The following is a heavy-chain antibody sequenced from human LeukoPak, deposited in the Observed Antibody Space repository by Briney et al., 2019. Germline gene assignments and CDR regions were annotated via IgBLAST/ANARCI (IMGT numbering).Heavy chain of an antibody. CDR2: IYYSGST. Sequence: SETLSLTCTDSGGSISSHFWSWIRQPPGKGLEWIGYIYYSGSTNYNPSLKSRVTISVDTSKNQFSLKLSSVTAADTAVYYCARSGSYYESFDYWGQGTLVAVSS. J-gene: IGHJ4*02. D-gene: IGHD1-26*01. V-gene: IGHV4-59*11. CDR3: ARSGSYYESFDY. CDR1: GGSISSHF.